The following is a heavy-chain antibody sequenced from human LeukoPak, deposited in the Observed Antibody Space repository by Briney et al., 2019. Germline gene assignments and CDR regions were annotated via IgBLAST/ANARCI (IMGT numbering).Heavy chain of an antibody. CDR2: ISDSGGST. CDR1: GFTFSNYG. D-gene: IGHD2-2*01. J-gene: IGHJ1*01. CDR3: ATKVVPAAIGWLQH. Sequence: GGSLRLSCAASGFTFSNYGMSWVRQAPGKGLEWVSVISDSGGSTYYADSRKGRFTTSRDNSKNTLYLQMSSLRADEMAVYYCATKVVPAAIGWLQHWGQGTLVTVSS. V-gene: IGHV3-23*01.